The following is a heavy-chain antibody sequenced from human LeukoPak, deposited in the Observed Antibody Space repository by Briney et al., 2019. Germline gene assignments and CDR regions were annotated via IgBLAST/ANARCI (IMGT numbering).Heavy chain of an antibody. CDR2: INSDGSST. J-gene: IGHJ5*02. CDR3: ARGYYGSGNWFDP. V-gene: IGHV3-74*01. D-gene: IGHD3-10*01. CDR1: GFTFSSYW. Sequence: GGSLRLSCAASGFTFSSYWMHWGRQAPGKGLVWVSRINSDGSSTSYADSVKGRFTISRDNAKNTLYLQMNSLRAEDTAVYYCARGYYGSGNWFDPWGQGTLVTVSS.